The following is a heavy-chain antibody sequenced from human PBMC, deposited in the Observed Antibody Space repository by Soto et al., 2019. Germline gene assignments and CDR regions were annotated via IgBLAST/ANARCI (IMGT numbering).Heavy chain of an antibody. CDR2: ISGSGGST. V-gene: IGHV3-23*01. Sequence: GGSLRLSCAASGFTFSSYAMSWVRQAPGKGLGWVSAISGSGGSTYYADSVKGRFTISRANSKNTLYLQMNSLRAEDAAVYYCAKIRRDFWSGYYTGHGTYYFDYWGQGTLVTVSS. CDR3: AKIRRDFWSGYYTGHGTYYFDY. J-gene: IGHJ4*02. D-gene: IGHD3-3*01. CDR1: GFTFSSYA.